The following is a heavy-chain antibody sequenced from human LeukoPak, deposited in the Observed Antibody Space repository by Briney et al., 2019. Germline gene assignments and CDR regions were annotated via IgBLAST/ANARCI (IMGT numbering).Heavy chain of an antibody. J-gene: IGHJ6*03. CDR3: ARGNLYSSEWGDYMDV. CDR2: IYTSGST. Sequence: PSETLSLTCTVSGGSISSGSYYWSWIRQPAGKGLEWIGRIYTSGSTNYNPSLKSRVTISVDTSKNQFSLKLSSVTAADTAVYYCARGNLYSSEWGDYMDVWGKGTTVTISS. V-gene: IGHV4-61*02. CDR1: GGSISSGSYY. D-gene: IGHD6-19*01.